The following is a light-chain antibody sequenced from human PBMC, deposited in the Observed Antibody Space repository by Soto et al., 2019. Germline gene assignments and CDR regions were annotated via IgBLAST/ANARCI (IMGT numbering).Light chain of an antibody. J-gene: IGKJ4*01. Sequence: EIVLTQSPGTLSLSPGERATLSCRASQSVSSNYLAWYQQKPGQAPRLLIYGASSRATGIPDRFSGSGSGTDFTLTISRLEPEDSAVYYCQHRNDWPLTFGGGTKVDI. CDR1: QSVSSNY. V-gene: IGKV3D-20*02. CDR3: QHRNDWPLT. CDR2: GAS.